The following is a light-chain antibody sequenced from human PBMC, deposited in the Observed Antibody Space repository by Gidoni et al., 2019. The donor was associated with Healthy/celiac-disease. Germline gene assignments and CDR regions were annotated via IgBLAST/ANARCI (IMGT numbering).Light chain of an antibody. CDR1: HGVSSY. Sequence: EIVMTQSPATLSSSPGEIATLSCRASHGVSSYLAWYQQKPGQAPRLLIYDASNRATGIPARFSGSGSGTDFTLTISSLEPEDFAVYYCQQRSNWPPYTFGPGTKVDIK. J-gene: IGKJ3*01. V-gene: IGKV3-11*01. CDR3: QQRSNWPPYT. CDR2: DAS.